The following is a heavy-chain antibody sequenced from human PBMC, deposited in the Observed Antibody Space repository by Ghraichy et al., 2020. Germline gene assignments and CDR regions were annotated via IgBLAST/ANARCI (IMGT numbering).Heavy chain of an antibody. CDR3: AKDTITHRGFDY. J-gene: IGHJ4*02. CDR2: ISGSGGNT. V-gene: IGHV3-23*01. Sequence: GSLRLPCAASGFTFSSYAMSWVRQAPGKGLEWVSAISGSGGNTYYTDSVKGRFTISRDNSKNTLYLQMNSLRAEDTALYYCAKDTITHRGFDYWGQGTLVTVSS. CDR1: GFTFSSYA. D-gene: IGHD4-11*01.